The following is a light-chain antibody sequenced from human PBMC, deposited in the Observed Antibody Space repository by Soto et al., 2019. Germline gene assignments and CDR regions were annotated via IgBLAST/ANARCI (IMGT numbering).Light chain of an antibody. CDR3: QQRYNWPPKYT. CDR2: DAS. CDR1: QSVTSY. J-gene: IGKJ2*01. Sequence: EIVLTQSPATLSLSPGERATLSCRASQSVTSYLAWYQQKPGQAPRLFIYDASNRATGIPARFSGSGSGTAFTLTISSLEPEDFAVYYCQQRYNWPPKYTFGQGTKLEIK. V-gene: IGKV3-11*01.